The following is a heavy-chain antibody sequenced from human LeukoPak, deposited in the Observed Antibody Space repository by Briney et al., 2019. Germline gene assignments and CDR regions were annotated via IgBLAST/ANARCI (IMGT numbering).Heavy chain of an antibody. Sequence: LSLTCTVSGGSISSYHWSWIRQPPGKGLEWVTFIRYDGSDKYYADSVKGRFTISRDNSKNTLYLQMNSLRADDTAVYYCARVAPRTTWHYGMDVWGQGTTVTVSS. CDR3: ARVAPRTTWHYGMDV. CDR2: IRYDGSDK. D-gene: IGHD1-7*01. CDR1: GGSISSYH. J-gene: IGHJ6*02. V-gene: IGHV3-33*08.